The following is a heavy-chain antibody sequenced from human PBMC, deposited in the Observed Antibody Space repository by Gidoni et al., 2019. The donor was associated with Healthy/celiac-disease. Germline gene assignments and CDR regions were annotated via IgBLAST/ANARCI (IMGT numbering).Heavy chain of an antibody. CDR2: IYSCVST. V-gene: IGHV3-53*02. D-gene: IGHD6-19*01. J-gene: IGHJ4*02. CDR3: ARDRYSSGWYGED. Sequence: EVQLVETGGGLIQLGGSLRRSCAASGFTVSSKYMSWVRQAPGKGREWGSVIYSCVSTYYADSGKGRFTISRDNSKNTLYLQMNSLRAEDTAVYYCARDRYSSGWYGEDWGQGTLVTVSS. CDR1: GFTVSSKY.